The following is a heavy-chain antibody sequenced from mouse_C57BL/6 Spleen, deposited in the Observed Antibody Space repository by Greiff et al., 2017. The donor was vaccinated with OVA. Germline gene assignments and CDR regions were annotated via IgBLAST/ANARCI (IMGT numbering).Heavy chain of an antibody. D-gene: IGHD1-1*01. Sequence: EVKLMESGEGLVKPGGSLKLSCAASGFTFSSYAMSWVRQTPEKRLEWVAYISSGGDYIYYADTVKGRFTISRDNARNTLYLQMSSLKSEDTAMYYCTRGGFRITTVVAPYFDYWGQGTTLTVSS. V-gene: IGHV5-9-1*02. CDR2: ISSGGDYI. J-gene: IGHJ2*01. CDR1: GFTFSSYA. CDR3: TRGGFRITTVVAPYFDY.